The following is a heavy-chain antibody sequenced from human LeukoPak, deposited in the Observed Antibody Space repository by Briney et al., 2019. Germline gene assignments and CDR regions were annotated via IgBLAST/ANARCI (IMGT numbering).Heavy chain of an antibody. D-gene: IGHD3-10*01. Sequence: KTGGSLRLSCAASGFTFSSYSMNWVRQAPGKGLEWVSSVSSSRSYIYYADSVKGRFTISRDNAKNSLYLQMNSLRAEDTAVYYCARDAYGSGNSVDYWGQGTLVTVSS. V-gene: IGHV3-21*01. CDR3: ARDAYGSGNSVDY. CDR1: GFTFSSYS. CDR2: VSSSRSYI. J-gene: IGHJ4*02.